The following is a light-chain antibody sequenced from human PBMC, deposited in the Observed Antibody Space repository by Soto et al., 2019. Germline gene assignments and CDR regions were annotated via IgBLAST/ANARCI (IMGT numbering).Light chain of an antibody. CDR3: QQRGQWPST. CDR1: QSVDRY. J-gene: IGKJ2*02. Sequence: EVVLTQAPDTLSLSPWETANLACRASQSVDRYVAWYQQKVGQAPLLLIYDAYTRATGVGARFTGSGSGTDFSLTISRLDPEDFAVYSVQQRGQWPSTFGPGNKVE. CDR2: DAY. V-gene: IGKV3-11*01.